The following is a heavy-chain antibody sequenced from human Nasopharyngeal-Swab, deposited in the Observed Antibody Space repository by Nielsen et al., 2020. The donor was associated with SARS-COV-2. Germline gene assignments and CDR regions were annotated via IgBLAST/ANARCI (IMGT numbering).Heavy chain of an antibody. J-gene: IGHJ4*02. V-gene: IGHV4-59*13. CDR1: GGSISSYY. CDR2: IYYTGST. CDR3: ASGTRDFWSGYDHYFDY. Sequence: GSLRLSCTVSGGSISSYYCTWIRQPPGKGLEWIGYIYYTGSTNYNPSLKSRVTISVDTSKNQFSLKLSSVTAADTAVYYCASGTRDFWSGYDHYFDYWGQGTLVNVSS. D-gene: IGHD3-3*01.